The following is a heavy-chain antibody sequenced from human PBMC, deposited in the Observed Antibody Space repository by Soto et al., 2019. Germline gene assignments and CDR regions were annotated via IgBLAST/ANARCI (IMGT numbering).Heavy chain of an antibody. CDR2: ISDGVDRA. D-gene: IGHD1-1*01. CDR3: ARYTALADPYYFDY. CDR1: GFDFATYS. J-gene: IGHJ4*02. V-gene: IGHV3-23*01. Sequence: GGSLRLSCAASGFDFATYSMSWVRQAPGKGLEWVAGISDGVDRAYYGDSVKGRFTISRDTSKNMLYLHMNSLRAEDTAIYYCARYTALADPYYFDYWGQGTLVTVSS.